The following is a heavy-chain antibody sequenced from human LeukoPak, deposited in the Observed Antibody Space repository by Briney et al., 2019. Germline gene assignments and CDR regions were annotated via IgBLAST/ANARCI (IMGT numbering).Heavy chain of an antibody. V-gene: IGHV3-30*02. J-gene: IGHJ4*02. CDR3: AKEVLSSGWYGSDY. CDR2: LRFDESHK. CDR1: GFTFSNFG. D-gene: IGHD6-19*01. Sequence: GGSLRLSCAASGFTFSNFGIHWVRQAPGKGLEWVAFLRFDESHKYYTDSVKGRFTISGDISKNTLYLQMNSLRAEDTAVYYCAKEVLSSGWYGSDYWGQGTLVTVSS.